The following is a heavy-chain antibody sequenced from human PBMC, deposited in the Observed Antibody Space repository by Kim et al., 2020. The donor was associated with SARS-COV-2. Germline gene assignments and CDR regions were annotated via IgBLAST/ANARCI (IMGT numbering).Heavy chain of an antibody. Sequence: ASVKVSCKASGYTFTSYGISWVRQAPGQGLEWMGWISAYNGNTNYAQKLQGRVTMTTDTSTSTAYMELRSLRSDDTAVYYCARDERFDWVRTRFDPWGQGTLVTVSS. CDR2: ISAYNGNT. CDR1: GYTFTSYG. D-gene: IGHD3-9*01. V-gene: IGHV1-18*01. J-gene: IGHJ5*02. CDR3: ARDERFDWVRTRFDP.